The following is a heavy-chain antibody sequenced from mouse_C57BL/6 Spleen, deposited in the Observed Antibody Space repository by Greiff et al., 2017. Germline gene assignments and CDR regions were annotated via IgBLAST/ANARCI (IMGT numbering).Heavy chain of an antibody. CDR2: IDPSDSET. Sequence: VKLQQPGAELVRPGSSVKLSCKASGYTFTSYWMHWVKQRPIQGLEWIGNIDPSDSETHYNQKFKDKATLTVDKSSSTAYMQLSSLTSEDSAVYYCARNYGSSLFAYWGQGTLVTVSA. CDR1: GYTFTSYW. D-gene: IGHD1-1*01. CDR3: ARNYGSSLFAY. J-gene: IGHJ3*01. V-gene: IGHV1-52*01.